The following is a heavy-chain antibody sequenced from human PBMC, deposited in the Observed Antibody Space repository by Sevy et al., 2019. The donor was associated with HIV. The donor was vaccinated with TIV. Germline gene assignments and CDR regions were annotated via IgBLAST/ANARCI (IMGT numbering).Heavy chain of an antibody. D-gene: IGHD2-2*01. J-gene: IGHJ4*02. CDR3: ARDGGCSTTTCLLYFDS. CDR2: ISSRSTYI. V-gene: IGHV3-21*06. Sequence: GESLKISCAASGFTFSNYYMNWVRQAPGKGLEWVSSISSRSTYIYYADSVKGRFTISRDNAKNSLYLQMNSLSPDDTAIYFRARDGGCSTTTCLLYFDSWGQGTLVTVSS. CDR1: GFTFSNYY.